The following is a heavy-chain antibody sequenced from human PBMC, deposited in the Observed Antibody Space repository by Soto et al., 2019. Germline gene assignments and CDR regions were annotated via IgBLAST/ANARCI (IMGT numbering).Heavy chain of an antibody. V-gene: IGHV4-59*01. CDR3: ARGGKSMVRGVHNWFDP. D-gene: IGHD3-10*01. J-gene: IGHJ5*02. CDR2: IYYSGST. CDR1: GGSISSYY. Sequence: SETLSLTCTVSGGSISSYYWSWIRQPPGKGLEWIGYIYYSGSTNYNPSLKSRVTISVDTSKNQFSLKLSSVTAADTAVYYCARGGKSMVRGVHNWFDPSGQGTLVTVS.